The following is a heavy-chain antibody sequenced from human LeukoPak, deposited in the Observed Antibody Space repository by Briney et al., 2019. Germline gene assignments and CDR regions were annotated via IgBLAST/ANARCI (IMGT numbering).Heavy chain of an antibody. J-gene: IGHJ3*02. CDR2: IYYSGST. CDR1: GGSISSYY. CDR3: ARRVVGQPDAFDI. V-gene: IGHV4-59*08. D-gene: IGHD2-2*01. Sequence: SETLSLTCTVSGGSISSYYWSWIRQPPGKGLEWIGYIYYSGSTNYNPSLKSRVTISVDTSKNQFSLKLSSVTAADTAVYYCARRVVGQPDAFDIWGQGTMVTVSS.